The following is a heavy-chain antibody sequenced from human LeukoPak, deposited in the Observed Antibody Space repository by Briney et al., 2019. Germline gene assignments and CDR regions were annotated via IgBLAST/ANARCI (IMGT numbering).Heavy chain of an antibody. D-gene: IGHD2-2*01. CDR2: IIPILGIA. CDR1: GGTFSSYT. CDR3: ARDTGYCSSTSCLNWFDP. Sequence: SVEVSCKASGGTFSSYTISWVRQAPGQGLEWMGRIIPILGIANYAQKFQGRVTITADKSTSTAYMELSSLRSEDTAVYYCARDTGYCSSTSCLNWFDPWGQGTLVTVSS. J-gene: IGHJ5*02. V-gene: IGHV1-69*04.